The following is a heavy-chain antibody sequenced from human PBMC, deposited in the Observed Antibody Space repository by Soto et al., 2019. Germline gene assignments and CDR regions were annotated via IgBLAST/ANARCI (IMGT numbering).Heavy chain of an antibody. CDR3: ARGWPYYYMDV. J-gene: IGHJ6*03. Sequence: SETLSLTCTDPGGSISSYYWSWLRQPPGKGLEWIGYIYYSGSTNYNPSLKSRVTISVDTSKNQFSLKLSSVTAADTAVYYCARGWPYYYMDVWGKGTTVTVSS. V-gene: IGHV4-59*01. CDR1: GGSISSYY. CDR2: IYYSGST. D-gene: IGHD2-15*01.